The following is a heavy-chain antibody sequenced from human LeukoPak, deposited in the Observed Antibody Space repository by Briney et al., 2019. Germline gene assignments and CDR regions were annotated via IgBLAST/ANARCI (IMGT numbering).Heavy chain of an antibody. D-gene: IGHD3-22*01. Sequence: GGSLRLSCAASGFTFISSIWNWVRQAPGKGLEWVSSISSSTTYIYYADSVKGRFTISRDNAKNSLYLQMNSLRAEDTAVYYCARSGHYFDHALDIWGQGTKVTVSS. CDR1: GFTFISSI. CDR3: ARSGHYFDHALDI. CDR2: ISSSTTYI. J-gene: IGHJ3*02. V-gene: IGHV3-21*01.